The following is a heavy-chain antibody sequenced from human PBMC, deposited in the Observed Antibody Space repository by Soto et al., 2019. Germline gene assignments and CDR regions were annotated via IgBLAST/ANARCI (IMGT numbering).Heavy chain of an antibody. CDR2: SSTYNGNT. CDR3: VRDHHDFSLDYHFYHMDD. V-gene: IGHV1-18*01. J-gene: IGHJ6*03. CDR1: GYTLSNYG. Sequence: QAQLVQSGAEMKKPGASVKVSCKASGYTLSNYGISWVRQAPGQGLEWMGWSSTYNGNTKYAKKFQGRVTMTTDTSTSTAYMELRSLRSDDTAVYYCVRDHHDFSLDYHFYHMDDWGKGTTVTVSS. D-gene: IGHD3-3*01.